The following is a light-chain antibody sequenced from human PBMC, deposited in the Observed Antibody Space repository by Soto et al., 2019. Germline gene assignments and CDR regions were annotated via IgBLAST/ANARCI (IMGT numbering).Light chain of an antibody. CDR2: AAS. V-gene: IGKV1-39*01. J-gene: IGKJ3*01. CDR3: QQYYSYAFT. Sequence: DIQMTQSPSSLSASVGDRVTITCRASQSISSYLNWYQQKPGKAPKLLIYAASSLQSGVPSRFSGSGSGTDFTLTISCLQSEDFATYYCQQYYSYAFTFGPGTKVDIK. CDR1: QSISSY.